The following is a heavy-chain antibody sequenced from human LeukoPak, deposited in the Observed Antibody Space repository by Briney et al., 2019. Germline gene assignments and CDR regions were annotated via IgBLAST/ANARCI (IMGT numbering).Heavy chain of an antibody. CDR2: IYYSGST. V-gene: IGHV4-39*01. CDR1: GGSISSSSYY. CDR3: ARSSSWWNFDY. Sequence: SETLSLTCTVSGGSISSSSYYWGWIRQPPGKGLERIGSIYYSGSTYYNPSLKSRVTISVDTSKNQFSLKLSSVTAADTAVYYCARSSSWWNFDYWGQGTLVTVSS. D-gene: IGHD6-13*01. J-gene: IGHJ4*02.